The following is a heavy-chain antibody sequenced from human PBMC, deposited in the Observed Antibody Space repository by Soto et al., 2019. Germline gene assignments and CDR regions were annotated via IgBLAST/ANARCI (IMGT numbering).Heavy chain of an antibody. CDR1: GGSISSSSYY. J-gene: IGHJ4*02. D-gene: IGHD5-18*01. Sequence: QLQLQESGPGLVKPSETLSLTCTVSGGSISSSSYYWGWIRQPPGKGLEWIGSIYYSGSTYYNPSLKSRVTISVDTSKNQFSLKLSSVTAADTAVYYCARTNFNTAMVLYYFDYWGQGTLVTVSS. CDR2: IYYSGST. CDR3: ARTNFNTAMVLYYFDY. V-gene: IGHV4-39*01.